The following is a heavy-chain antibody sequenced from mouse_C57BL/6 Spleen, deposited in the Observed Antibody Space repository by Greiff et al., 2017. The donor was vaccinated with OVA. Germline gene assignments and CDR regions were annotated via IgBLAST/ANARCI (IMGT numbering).Heavy chain of an antibody. V-gene: IGHV1-4*01. CDR2: INPSSGYT. D-gene: IGHD1-1*01. J-gene: IGHJ1*03. CDR1: GYTFTSYT. Sequence: QVQLQQSGAELARPGASVKMSCKASGYTFTSYTMHWVKQRPGQGLEWIGYINPSSGYTKYNQKFKDKATLTADKSSSTAYMQLSSLTSEDSAVYYCARRGQSSTTVVERTEWYFDVWGTGTTVTVSS. CDR3: ARRGQSSTTVVERTEWYFDV.